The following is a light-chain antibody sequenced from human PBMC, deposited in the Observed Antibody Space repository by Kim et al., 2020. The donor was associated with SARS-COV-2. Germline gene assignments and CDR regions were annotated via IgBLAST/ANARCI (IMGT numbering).Light chain of an antibody. J-gene: IGLJ3*02. CDR3: SSFTSSSTWV. Sequence: QSITISCTGTSSDVGGYNYVSWYQQHPGKAPKLMIYDVSNRPSGVSNRFSGSKSGNTASLTISGLQAEDEADYYCSSFTSSSTWVFGGGTKVTVL. CDR2: DVS. CDR1: SSDVGGYNY. V-gene: IGLV2-14*03.